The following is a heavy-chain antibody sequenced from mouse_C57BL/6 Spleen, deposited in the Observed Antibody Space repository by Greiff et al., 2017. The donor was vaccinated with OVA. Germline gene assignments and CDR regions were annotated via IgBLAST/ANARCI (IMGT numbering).Heavy chain of an antibody. CDR1: GYTFTDYE. J-gene: IGHJ2*01. CDR2: IDPETGGT. V-gene: IGHV1-15*01. Sequence: VNVVESGAELVRPGASVTLSCKASGYTFTDYEMHWVKQTPVHGLEWIGAIDPETGGTAYNQKFKGKAILTADKSSSTAYMELRSLTSEDSAVSYCHYDARSWGQGTTLTVSS. D-gene: IGHD2-4*01. CDR3: HYDARS.